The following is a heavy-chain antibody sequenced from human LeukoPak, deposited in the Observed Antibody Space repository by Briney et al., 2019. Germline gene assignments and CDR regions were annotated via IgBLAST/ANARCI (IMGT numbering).Heavy chain of an antibody. CDR3: ARGSSFDGYCSAGACDAGYYDS. J-gene: IGHJ4*02. CDR1: GESFSAYF. CDR2: INHRGSS. V-gene: IGHV4-34*01. D-gene: IGHD2-15*01. Sequence: KASETLSLTCAVYGESFSAYFWNWIRQAPGKPLEYIGEINHRGSSHYNPSLKTQVTLSVDTSKNQFSLKLTSVTAADTAVYFCARGSSFDGYCSAGACDAGYYDSWGQGTPVTVSS.